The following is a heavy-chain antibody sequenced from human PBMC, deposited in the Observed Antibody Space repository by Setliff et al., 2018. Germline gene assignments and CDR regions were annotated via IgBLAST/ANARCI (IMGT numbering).Heavy chain of an antibody. CDR1: GGSISSGGYY. CDR2: IYYSGST. Sequence: PSETLSLTCTVSGGSISSGGYYWSWIRQHPGKGLEWIGYIYYSGSTYYNPSLKSRVTISVDTSKNQFSLKLSSVTAADTAVYYCARDHGGAAPYYYYYMDVWGKGPRSPSP. J-gene: IGHJ6*03. CDR3: ARDHGGAAPYYYYYMDV. V-gene: IGHV4-31*03. D-gene: IGHD3-16*01.